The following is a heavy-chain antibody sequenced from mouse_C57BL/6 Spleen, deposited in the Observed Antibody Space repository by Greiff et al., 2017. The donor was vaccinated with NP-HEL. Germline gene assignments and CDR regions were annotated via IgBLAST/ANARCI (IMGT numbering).Heavy chain of an antibody. V-gene: IGHV2-6-1*01. CDR1: GFSLTSYG. J-gene: IGHJ2*01. CDR3: ARHDWDEDYFDY. D-gene: IGHD4-1*01. Sequence: QVQLKESGPGLVAPSQSLSITCTVSGFSLTSYGVHWVRQPPGKGLEWLGVIWSDGSTTYNSALKSRLSISKDNSKSQVFLKMNSLQTDDTAMYYCARHDWDEDYFDYWGQGTTLTVSS. CDR2: IWSDGST.